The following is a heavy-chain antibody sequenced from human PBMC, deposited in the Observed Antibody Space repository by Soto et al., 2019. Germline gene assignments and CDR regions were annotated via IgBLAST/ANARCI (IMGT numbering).Heavy chain of an antibody. V-gene: IGHV4-30-4*08. CDR2: ISYSGTT. J-gene: IGHJ4*02. CDR1: GGSISSGYYH. Sequence: PSETLSLTCTVSGGSISSGYYHWSWIRQPPGKGLEWIGFISYSGTTHYSASLRSRVSISVDTSKNQFSLDLSSVTAADTAVYYCATMGTPVTGLYYFDYWGQGTLVTVSS. CDR3: ATMGTPVTGLYYFDY. D-gene: IGHD4-17*01.